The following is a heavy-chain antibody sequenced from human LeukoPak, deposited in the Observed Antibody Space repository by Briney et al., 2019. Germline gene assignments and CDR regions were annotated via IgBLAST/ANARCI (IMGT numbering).Heavy chain of an antibody. J-gene: IGHJ6*03. V-gene: IGHV1-8*03. CDR3: ARGGWFGEFPYYMDV. D-gene: IGHD3-10*01. CDR1: GYTFTNYD. CDR2: MNPNSGNT. Sequence: ASVKVSCKASGYTFTNYDINWVRQATGQGLKWMGRMNPNSGNTGYRQKFQGRVTITRNTSISTAYMELSSLRSEDTAVYYCARGGWFGEFPYYMDVWGKGTTVTVSS.